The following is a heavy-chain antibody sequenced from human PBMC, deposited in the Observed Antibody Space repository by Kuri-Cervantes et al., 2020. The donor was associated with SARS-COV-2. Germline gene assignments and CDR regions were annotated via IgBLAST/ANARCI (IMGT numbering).Heavy chain of an antibody. CDR3: GRSLLGISEFDY. J-gene: IGHJ4*02. CDR2: IDWDDDK. V-gene: IGHV2-70*11. CDR1: GFSLSTSGMC. Sequence: SGPTLVKPTQTLTLTCTVSGFSLSTSGMCVSWIRQPPGKALEWLARIDWDDDKYYSTSLKTRLTISKDTSKNQVVLTMTNMDPVDTATYYCGRSLLGISEFDYWGQGTLVTVSS. D-gene: IGHD6-13*01.